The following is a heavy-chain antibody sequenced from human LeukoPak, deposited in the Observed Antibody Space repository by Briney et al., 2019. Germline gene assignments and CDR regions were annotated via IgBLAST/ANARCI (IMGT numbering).Heavy chain of an antibody. CDR3: AKPHYSSSWYYFDY. J-gene: IGHJ4*02. Sequence: GGSLRLSCAASGFTFSSYGMPWVRQAPGKGLEWVSAISGSGGSTYYADSVKGRFTISRDNSKNTLYLQMNSLRAEDTAVYYCAKPHYSSSWYYFDYWGQGTLVTVSS. D-gene: IGHD6-13*01. V-gene: IGHV3-23*01. CDR2: ISGSGGST. CDR1: GFTFSSYG.